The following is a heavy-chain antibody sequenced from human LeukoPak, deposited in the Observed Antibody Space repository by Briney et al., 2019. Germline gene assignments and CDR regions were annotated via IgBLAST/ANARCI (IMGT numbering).Heavy chain of an antibody. V-gene: IGHV1-69*06. D-gene: IGHD6-13*01. Sequence: SVKVSCKASGGTFSSYAISWVRQAPGQGLEWMGGIIPIFGTANYAQKFQGRVTITADKSTSTAYMELSSLRSEDTAVYYCARLRYSSSWIPGDYYYYYMDVWGKGTTVTVSS. CDR3: ARLRYSSSWIPGDYYYYYMDV. CDR1: GGTFSSYA. CDR2: IIPIFGTA. J-gene: IGHJ6*03.